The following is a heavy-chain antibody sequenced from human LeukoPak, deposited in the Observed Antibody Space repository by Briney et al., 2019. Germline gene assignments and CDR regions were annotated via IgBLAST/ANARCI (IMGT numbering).Heavy chain of an antibody. V-gene: IGHV3-11*01. D-gene: IGHD3-22*01. CDR1: GFTFSDYY. CDR3: AKDRSSGYSHTFNWFDP. J-gene: IGHJ5*02. CDR2: ISSSGSTI. Sequence: GGSLRLSCAASGFTFSDYYMSWIRQAPGKGLEWVSYISSSGSTIYYADSVKGRFTISRDNAKNSLYLQMNSLRAEDTALYYCAKDRSSGYSHTFNWFDPWGQGTLVTVSS.